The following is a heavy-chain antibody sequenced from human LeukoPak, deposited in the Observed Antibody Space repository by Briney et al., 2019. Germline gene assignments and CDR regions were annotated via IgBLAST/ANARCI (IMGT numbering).Heavy chain of an antibody. J-gene: IGHJ4*02. D-gene: IGHD3-10*01. CDR2: ISSSGRPI. CDR1: GFTLSSYE. V-gene: IGHV3-48*03. CDR3: ARENLWFGQLFSPHFAY. Sequence: PGGSLRLSCAASGFTLSSYEVNWVGQAPGRGGEGGAYISSSGRPISYADSVTGRFTTSRENATNSLSLQMNSLRPEHTAVYYSARENLWFGQLFSPHFAYASQGTLVTASS.